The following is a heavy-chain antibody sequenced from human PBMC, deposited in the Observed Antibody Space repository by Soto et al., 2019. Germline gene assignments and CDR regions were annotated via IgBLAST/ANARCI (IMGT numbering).Heavy chain of an antibody. CDR2: INPNSGGT. CDR1: GYTFTGYY. J-gene: IGHJ5*02. D-gene: IGHD4-17*01. V-gene: IGHV1-2*02. CDR3: ARDITTVTPTDWFDP. Sequence: ASVKVSCKASGYTFTGYYMHWVRQAPGQGLEWMGWINPNSGGTNYAQKFQGRVTMTRETSISTAYMELSRLRSDDTAVYYCARDITTVTPTDWFDPWGQGTMVTFYS.